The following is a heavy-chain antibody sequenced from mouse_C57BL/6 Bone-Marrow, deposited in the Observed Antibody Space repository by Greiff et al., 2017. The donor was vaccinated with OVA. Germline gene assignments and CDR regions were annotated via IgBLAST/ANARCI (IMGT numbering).Heavy chain of an antibody. J-gene: IGHJ4*01. CDR3: ARSSYGYNEGYAMDY. Sequence: QVQLQQPGAELVKPGASVKMSCKASGYTFTSYWITWVKQRPGQGLEWIGDIYPGSGSTNYNEKFKSKATLTVDTSSSTAYMQLSSLTSEDSAVYYCARSSYGYNEGYAMDYWGQGTSVTVSA. D-gene: IGHD2-9*01. V-gene: IGHV1-55*01. CDR1: GYTFTSYW. CDR2: IYPGSGST.